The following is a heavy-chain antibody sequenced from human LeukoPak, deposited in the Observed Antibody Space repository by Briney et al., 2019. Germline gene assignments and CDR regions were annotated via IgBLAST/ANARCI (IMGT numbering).Heavy chain of an antibody. CDR2: IYYSGST. V-gene: IGHV4-39*01. Sequence: PSETLSLTCTVSGGSISSSSYYWGWIRQPPGKGLEWIGSIYYSGSTYYNPSLKSRVTISVDTSKNQFSLKLSSVTAADTAVYYCARQNYYGSGSYFPAPNYFDYWGQGTLVTVSS. J-gene: IGHJ4*02. CDR3: ARQNYYGSGSYFPAPNYFDY. D-gene: IGHD3-10*01. CDR1: GGSISSSSYY.